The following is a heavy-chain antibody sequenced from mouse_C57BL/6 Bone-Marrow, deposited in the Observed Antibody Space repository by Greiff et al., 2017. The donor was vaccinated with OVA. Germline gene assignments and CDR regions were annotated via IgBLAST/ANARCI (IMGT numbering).Heavy chain of an antibody. CDR3: ARGFTTVVAPYAMDY. J-gene: IGHJ4*01. CDR2: IYPGDGDT. Sequence: QVQLKESGPELVKPGASVKISCKASGYAFSSSWMNWVKQRPGKGLEWIGRIYPGDGDTNYNGKFKGKATLTADKSSSTAYMQLSSLTSEDSAVYFCARGFTTVVAPYAMDYWGQGTSVTVSS. V-gene: IGHV1-82*01. D-gene: IGHD1-1*01. CDR1: GYAFSSSW.